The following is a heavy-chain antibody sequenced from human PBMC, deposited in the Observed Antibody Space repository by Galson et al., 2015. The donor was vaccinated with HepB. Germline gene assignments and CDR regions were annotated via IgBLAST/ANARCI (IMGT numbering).Heavy chain of an antibody. CDR1: GGSISRSNW. J-gene: IGHJ4*02. CDR3: ARGGPAMGPAAPKLYYFDY. CDR2: IYHSGNT. V-gene: IGHV4-4*02. D-gene: IGHD2-2*01. Sequence: ETLSLTCAVSGGSISRSNWWSWVRQPPGKGLEWIGEIYHSGNTNYNPSLKSRVTISVDKSKNQFSLKLTSVTAADTAVYYCARGGPAMGPAAPKLYYFDYWGQGILVSVSS.